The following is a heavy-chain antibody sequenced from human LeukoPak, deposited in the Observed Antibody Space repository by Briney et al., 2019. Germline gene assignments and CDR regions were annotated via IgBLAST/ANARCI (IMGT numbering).Heavy chain of an antibody. J-gene: IGHJ6*02. V-gene: IGHV3-15*01. Sequence: GGSLRLSCAASGLTFSNAWMSWVRQAPGKGLEWVGRIKSKTDGGTTDYAAPVKGRFTISRDDSKNTLYLQMNSLKTEDTAVYYCARDGSRDYYYYGMDVWGQGTTVTVSS. CDR3: ARDGSRDYYYYGMDV. CDR2: IKSKTDGGTT. D-gene: IGHD2-2*03. CDR1: GLTFSNAW.